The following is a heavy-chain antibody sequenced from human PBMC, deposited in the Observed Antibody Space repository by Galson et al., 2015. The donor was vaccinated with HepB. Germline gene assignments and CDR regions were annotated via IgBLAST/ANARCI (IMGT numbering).Heavy chain of an antibody. V-gene: IGHV1-69*02. D-gene: IGHD3-22*01. CDR2: IIPILGIA. Sequence: SVKVSCKASGGTFSSYTISWVRQAPGQGLEWMGRIIPILGIANYAQKFQGRVTITADKSTSTAYMELSSLRSEDTAVYYCARAPAGTPPYYYDSSGYWSPPDYWGQGTLVTVSS. J-gene: IGHJ4*02. CDR1: GGTFSSYT. CDR3: ARAPAGTPPYYYDSSGYWSPPDY.